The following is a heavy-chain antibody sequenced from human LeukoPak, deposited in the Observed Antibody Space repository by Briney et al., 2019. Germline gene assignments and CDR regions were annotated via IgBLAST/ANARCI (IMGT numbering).Heavy chain of an antibody. V-gene: IGHV3-21*01. CDR1: GFTFSSYT. CDR3: ARVHLDYSDFDY. CDR2: ISSYSSNI. J-gene: IGHJ4*02. D-gene: IGHD4-11*01. Sequence: PGGSLRLSCAASGFTFSSYTMNWVRQAPGKGLEWVSSISSYSSNIYYADSVKGRFTISRDIAKNSLYLQMNSLRVEDTAVCYCARVHLDYSDFDYWGQGTLVTVSS.